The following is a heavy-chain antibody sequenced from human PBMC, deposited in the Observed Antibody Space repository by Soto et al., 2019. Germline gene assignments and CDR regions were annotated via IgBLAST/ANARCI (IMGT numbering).Heavy chain of an antibody. CDR3: AKALVSSGYYYYDYGMDV. CDR1: GFTFSSYA. D-gene: IGHD3-22*01. CDR2: ISGSGGST. V-gene: IGHV3-23*01. J-gene: IGHJ6*02. Sequence: EVQLLESGGGLVQPGGSLRLSCAASGFTFSSYAMSWVRQAPGKGLEWVSAISGSGGSTYYADSVKGRFTISRDNSKNTLYLQLNSLRVEDTAVYHCAKALVSSGYYYYDYGMDVWGQGTTVTVSS.